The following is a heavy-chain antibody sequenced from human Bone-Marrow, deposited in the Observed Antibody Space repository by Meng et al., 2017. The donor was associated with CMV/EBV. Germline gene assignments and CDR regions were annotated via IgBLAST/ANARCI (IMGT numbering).Heavy chain of an antibody. J-gene: IGHJ3*02. D-gene: IGHD2-2*01. CDR3: ARVTGVGDIVVVPAATNPDDAFDI. CDR1: GYSFTSYW. Sequence: GSLRLSCKGSGYSFTSYWIGWVRQMPGKGLEWMGIIYPGDSDTRYSPSFQGQVTISADKSISTAYLQWSSLKASDTAMYYCARVTGVGDIVVVPAATNPDDAFDIWGQGTMVTVSS. V-gene: IGHV5-51*01. CDR2: IYPGDSDT.